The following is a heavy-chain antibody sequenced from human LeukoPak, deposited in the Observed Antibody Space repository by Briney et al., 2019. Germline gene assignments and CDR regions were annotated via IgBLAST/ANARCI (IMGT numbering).Heavy chain of an antibody. J-gene: IGHJ5*02. CDR2: ISAYNGNT. CDR3: ARDSRITIFGVASNWFDP. V-gene: IGHV1-18*01. CDR1: GYTFTSYG. Sequence: ASVKVSCKASGYTFTSYGISWVRQAPGQGLEWMGWISAYNGNTNYAKKLQGRVTMTTDTSTSTAYMELRSLRSDDTAVYYCARDSRITIFGVASNWFDPWGQGTLVTVSS. D-gene: IGHD3-3*01.